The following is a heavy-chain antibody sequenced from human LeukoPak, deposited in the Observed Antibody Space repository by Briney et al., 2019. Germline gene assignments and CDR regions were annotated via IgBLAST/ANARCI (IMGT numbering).Heavy chain of an antibody. Sequence: ASVKVSCKASGGTFSSYAISWVRQAPGQGLEWIGRIIPIFGTANYAQKFQGRVTITTDESTSTAYMELSSLRSEDTAVYYCARDYYDSSGYYPYYFDYWGQGTLVTVSS. CDR3: ARDYYDSSGYYPYYFDY. CDR2: IIPIFGTA. J-gene: IGHJ4*02. D-gene: IGHD3-22*01. V-gene: IGHV1-69*05. CDR1: GGTFSSYA.